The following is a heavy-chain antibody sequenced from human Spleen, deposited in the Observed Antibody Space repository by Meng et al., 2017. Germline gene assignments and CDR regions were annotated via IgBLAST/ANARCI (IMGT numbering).Heavy chain of an antibody. V-gene: IGHV3-33*01. D-gene: IGHD3-10*01. Sequence: GESLKISCAASGFTFSSYGMHWVRQAPGKGLEWVAVIWYDGSNKYYADSVKGRFTISRDNSKNTLYLQMNSLRAEDTAVYYCARTLRGGFDYWGQGTLVTVSS. J-gene: IGHJ4*02. CDR1: GFTFSSYG. CDR2: IWYDGSNK. CDR3: ARTLRGGFDY.